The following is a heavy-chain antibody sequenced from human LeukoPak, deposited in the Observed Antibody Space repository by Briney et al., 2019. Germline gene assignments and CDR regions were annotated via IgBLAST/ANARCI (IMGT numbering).Heavy chain of an antibody. D-gene: IGHD3-9*01. J-gene: IGHJ4*02. CDR3: AKVNLGALLDGTFFDY. V-gene: IGHV3-23*01. CDR2: IVGGGGST. CDR1: GFTFSSYG. Sequence: PGRSLRLSCAASGFTFSSYGMHWVRQAPGKGVEWVSAIVGGGGSTYYADSVKGRFTISRDNSRNTLYLHMRSLRAEDTAVYYCAKVNLGALLDGTFFDYWGQGTLVTVSS.